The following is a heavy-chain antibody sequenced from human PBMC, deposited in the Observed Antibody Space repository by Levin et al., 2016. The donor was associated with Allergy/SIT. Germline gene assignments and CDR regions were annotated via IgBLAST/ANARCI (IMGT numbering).Heavy chain of an antibody. J-gene: IGHJ3*02. CDR3: ARDYPTVVTRSDAFDI. CDR2: IIPIFGTA. Sequence: WVRQAPGQGLEWMGGIIPIFGTANYAQKFQGRVTITADESTSTAYMELSSLRSEDTAVYYCARDYPTVVTRSDAFDIWGQGTMVTVSS. D-gene: IGHD4-23*01. V-gene: IGHV1-69*01.